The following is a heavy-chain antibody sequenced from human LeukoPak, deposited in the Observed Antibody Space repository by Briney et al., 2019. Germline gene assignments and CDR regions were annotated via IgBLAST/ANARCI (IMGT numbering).Heavy chain of an antibody. CDR2: IYYSGST. CDR1: GGSISSYY. D-gene: IGHD6-19*01. CDR3: ATRSYSSGWDFDY. Sequence: PSETLSLTCTVSGGSISSYYWSWIRQPPGKGLEWIGYIYYSGSTNYNPSLKSRVTISVDTSKNQFPLKLSSVTAADTAVYYCATRSYSSGWDFDYWGQVTLVTVSS. V-gene: IGHV4-59*08. J-gene: IGHJ4*02.